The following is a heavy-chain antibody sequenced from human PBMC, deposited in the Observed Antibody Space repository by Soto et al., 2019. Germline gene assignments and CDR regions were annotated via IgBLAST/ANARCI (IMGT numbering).Heavy chain of an antibody. Sequence: GVSLRLSCAASGFTFSSYWMHWVRQAPGKGLVWVSRINSDGSSTSYADSVKGRFTISRDNAKNTLYLQMNSLRAEDTAVYYCASYDSSGYYFVPDAFDIWGQGTMVTVSS. CDR3: ASYDSSGYYFVPDAFDI. CDR1: GFTFSSYW. V-gene: IGHV3-74*01. CDR2: INSDGSST. D-gene: IGHD3-22*01. J-gene: IGHJ3*02.